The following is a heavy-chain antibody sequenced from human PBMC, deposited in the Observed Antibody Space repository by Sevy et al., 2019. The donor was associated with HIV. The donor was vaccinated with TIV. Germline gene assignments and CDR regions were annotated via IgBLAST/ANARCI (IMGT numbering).Heavy chain of an antibody. Sequence: GGSLRLSCAASGFTFSSYWMSWVRQAPGKGLEWVANIKQDGSEKYYVDSVKGRFTISRDNAKNSLYLQMNSLRAEDTAVYYCARDSHYCGCDCYSGDYYYYYGMDVWGQGTTVTVSS. D-gene: IGHD2-21*02. V-gene: IGHV3-7*01. J-gene: IGHJ6*02. CDR2: IKQDGSEK. CDR3: ARDSHYCGCDCYSGDYYYYYGMDV. CDR1: GFTFSSYW.